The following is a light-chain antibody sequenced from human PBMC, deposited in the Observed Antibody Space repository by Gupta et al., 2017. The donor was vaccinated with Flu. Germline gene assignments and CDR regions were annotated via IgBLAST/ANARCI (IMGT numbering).Light chain of an antibody. V-gene: IGKV3-20*01. CDR1: QSVSSSY. Sequence: EIVLPKSPGTLSLSPGERATLSCSASQSVSSSYLAWYQQKPGQAPRLLIYGASSRATGIPDRFSGSGSGTDFTLTISRLEPEDFGVYYCQQYGSSPPVTFGPGTKVEIK. CDR2: GAS. J-gene: IGKJ3*01. CDR3: QQYGSSPPVT.